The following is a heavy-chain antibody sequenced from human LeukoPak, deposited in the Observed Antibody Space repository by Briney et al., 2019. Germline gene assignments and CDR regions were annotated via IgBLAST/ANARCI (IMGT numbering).Heavy chain of an antibody. CDR2: IYYSGST. J-gene: IGHJ6*03. D-gene: IGHD6-13*01. Sequence: SETLSLTCTVSGGSVSSSSYYWGWIRQPPGKGLEWIGSIYYSGSTYYNPSLKSRVTISVDTSKNQFSLKLSSVTAADTAVYYCARAGSSWYVSYYYYYMDVWGKGTTVTVSS. CDR1: GGSVSSSSYY. V-gene: IGHV4-39*07. CDR3: ARAGSSWYVSYYYYYMDV.